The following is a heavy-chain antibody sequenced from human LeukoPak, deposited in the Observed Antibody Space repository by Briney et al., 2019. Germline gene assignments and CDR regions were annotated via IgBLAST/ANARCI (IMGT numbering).Heavy chain of an antibody. D-gene: IGHD3-3*01. Sequence: SETLSLTCTVSGGSISSYYWSWIRQPPGKGLEWIGYIYYSGSTNYNPSLKSRVTISVDTSKNQFSLKLSSVTAADTAVYYCARDYITIFGVVNYYFDYWGQGTLVTVSS. CDR2: IYYSGST. CDR3: ARDYITIFGVVNYYFDY. CDR1: GGSISSYY. V-gene: IGHV4-59*01. J-gene: IGHJ4*02.